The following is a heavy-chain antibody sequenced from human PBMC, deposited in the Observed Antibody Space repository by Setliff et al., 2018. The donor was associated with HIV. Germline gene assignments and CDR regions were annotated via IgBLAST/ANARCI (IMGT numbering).Heavy chain of an antibody. CDR3: ARERYCSAGSCYSKLSWFDP. V-gene: IGHV1-69*05. CDR2: IVPIFGIA. CDR1: GGTFRKYA. J-gene: IGHJ5*02. Sequence: GASVKVPCKASGGTFRKYAISWVRQAPGQGLEWMGGIVPIFGIANYAQKFQDRVTITTNDSTTTAYMELSSLRSEDTAVYFCARERYCSAGSCYSKLSWFDPWGQGTLVTVSS. D-gene: IGHD2-15*01.